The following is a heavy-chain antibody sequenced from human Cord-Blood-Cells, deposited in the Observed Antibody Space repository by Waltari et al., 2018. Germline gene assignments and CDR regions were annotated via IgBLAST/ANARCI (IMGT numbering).Heavy chain of an antibody. V-gene: IGHV2-5*02. J-gene: IGHJ2*01. D-gene: IGHD7-27*01. CDR3: ARQPLGRFYWYFDL. Sequence: QITLKESGPTLVKPTQTLTLTCTFSGFSLSTIGVGVGWIRQPPGKALEWLALIYWDDDKRYSPSLKSRLTITKDTSKSQVVLTMTNMDPVDTATYYCARQPLGRFYWYFDLWGRGTLVTVSS. CDR1: GFSLSTIGVG. CDR2: IYWDDDK.